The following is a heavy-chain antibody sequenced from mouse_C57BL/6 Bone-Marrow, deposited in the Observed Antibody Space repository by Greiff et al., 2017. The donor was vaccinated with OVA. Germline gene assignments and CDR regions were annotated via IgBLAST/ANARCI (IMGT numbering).Heavy chain of an antibody. D-gene: IGHD1-1*01. CDR2: INPNYGTT. J-gene: IGHJ4*01. V-gene: IGHV1-39*01. Sequence: VQLQQSGPELVKPGASVKISCKASGYSFTDYNLNWVKQSNGKSLEWIGVINPNYGTTSYNQKFKGKATLTVDQSSSTAYMQLNSLTSEDSAVYYCARPSTVVDYYAMDYWGQGTSVTVSS. CDR1: GYSFTDYN. CDR3: ARPSTVVDYYAMDY.